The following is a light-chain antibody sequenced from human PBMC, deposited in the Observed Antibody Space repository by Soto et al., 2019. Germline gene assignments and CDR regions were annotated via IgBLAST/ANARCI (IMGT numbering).Light chain of an antibody. CDR3: QHYNSSPPIT. CDR2: GAS. CDR1: QSVKSTS. J-gene: IGKJ5*01. V-gene: IGKV3-20*01. Sequence: VLTQSPSTLSLSPGERATLSCRAIQSVKSTSLVWYQQKPAQAPRLLIYGASSRATGIPDRFSGGGSGTDFTLTISRLEPEDFAVYYCQHYNSSPPITFGQGTRLEIK.